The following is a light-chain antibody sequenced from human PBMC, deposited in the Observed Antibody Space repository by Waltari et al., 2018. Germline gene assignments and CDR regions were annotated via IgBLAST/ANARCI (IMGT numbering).Light chain of an antibody. J-gene: IGLJ3*02. CDR1: SRDGGGYHY. CDR3: SSYTSSSTLV. V-gene: IGLV2-14*01. CDR2: EVS. Sequence: QSALTQPASVSGSPGQSLTISCTGTSRDGGGYHYVSWYQQHPGKAPKLMIYEVSNRPSGVSNRFSGSKSGNTASLTISGLQAEDEADYYCSSYTSSSTLVFGGGTKLTVL.